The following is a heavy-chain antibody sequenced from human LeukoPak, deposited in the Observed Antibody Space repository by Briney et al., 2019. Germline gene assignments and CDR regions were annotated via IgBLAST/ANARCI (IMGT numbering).Heavy chain of an antibody. Sequence: GGSLRLSRVVSVFSASSFDMNWFRQAPGKGLEWVSYISRSSYNTYYADSVKGRFTIFRDNAENSVHLQMDSLRDEDTAVYYCARDRTSGYTYVSDYWGQGTLVTVSS. CDR3: ARDRTSGYTYVSDY. J-gene: IGHJ4*02. CDR2: ISRSSYNT. V-gene: IGHV3-48*02. D-gene: IGHD5-18*01. CDR1: VFSASSFD.